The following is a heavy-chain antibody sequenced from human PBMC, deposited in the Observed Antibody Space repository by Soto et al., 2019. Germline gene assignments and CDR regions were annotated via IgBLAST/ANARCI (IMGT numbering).Heavy chain of an antibody. J-gene: IGHJ6*02. V-gene: IGHV4-34*01. D-gene: IGHD2-15*01. CDR1: GGSFSAYY. CDR2: INHSGST. Sequence: SETLSLTCAVYGGSFSAYYWSWIRQPPGKGQEWIGEINHSGSTNYNPSLKSRVTISVDTSKNQFSLKVSSVTAADTAVYYCARVWTYCSGGSCYGSYYYCRHVWAQGTTVTVS. CDR3: ARVWTYCSGGSCYGSYYYCRHV.